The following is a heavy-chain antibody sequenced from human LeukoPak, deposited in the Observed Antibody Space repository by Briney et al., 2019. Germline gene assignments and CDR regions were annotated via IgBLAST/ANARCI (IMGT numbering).Heavy chain of an antibody. D-gene: IGHD3-22*01. CDR2: ISSGSST. V-gene: IGHV3-53*01. CDR1: AFTTRNHY. CDR3: ARRRSKAYEN. Sequence: GGTLSLSCAPSAFTTRNHYMTSVRQAPGKTLEWVSLISSGSSTYYADSVKGRFTISRDNSKTPLYLQLNSLRADDTAVYYCARRRSKAYENWGQGTLVTVSS. J-gene: IGHJ4*02.